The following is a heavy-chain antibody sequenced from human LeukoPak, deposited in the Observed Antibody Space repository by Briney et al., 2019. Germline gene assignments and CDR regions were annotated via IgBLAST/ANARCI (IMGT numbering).Heavy chain of an antibody. CDR2: IKPDGSET. V-gene: IGHV3-7*01. CDR1: GFTFSSYA. J-gene: IGHJ4*02. Sequence: SGGSLRLSCAASGFTFSSYAMSWVRQAPGKGLEWVATIKPDGSETNYVDSVKGRFTISRDNAKNSMSLQMNSLRAEDTATYYCARIAATATGCYDYWGQGGLVTVSS. CDR3: ARIAATATGCYDY. D-gene: IGHD6-13*01.